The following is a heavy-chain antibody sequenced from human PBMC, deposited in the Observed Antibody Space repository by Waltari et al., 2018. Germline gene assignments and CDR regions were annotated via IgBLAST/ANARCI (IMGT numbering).Heavy chain of an antibody. V-gene: IGHV3-30-3*01. J-gene: IGHJ4*02. D-gene: IGHD2-21*01. Sequence: QVQLVESGGGVVQPGRSLRLSCAASGFTFSSYAMHWVRQAPGKGLEWVAVISYDGSNKYYADSVKGRFTISRDNAKNTLYLQRNSRRAEDTAVYYCARSRGPPELWRYYFDDWGQGTLVTVSS. CDR1: GFTFSSYA. CDR3: ARSRGPPELWRYYFDD. CDR2: ISYDGSNK.